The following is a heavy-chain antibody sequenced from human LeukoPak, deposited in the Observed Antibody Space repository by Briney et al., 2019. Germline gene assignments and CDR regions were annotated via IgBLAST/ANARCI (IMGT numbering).Heavy chain of an antibody. D-gene: IGHD6-13*01. CDR1: GGSISSGGYY. Sequence: PSETLSLTCTVSGGSISSGGYYWSWIRQHPGKGLEWIGYIYYSGSTYYNPSLKSRVTISVDTSKNQFSLKLSSVTAADTAVYYCARVVVGIAAAVDWGQGTLVTVSS. V-gene: IGHV4-31*03. J-gene: IGHJ4*02. CDR3: ARVVVGIAAAVD. CDR2: IYYSGST.